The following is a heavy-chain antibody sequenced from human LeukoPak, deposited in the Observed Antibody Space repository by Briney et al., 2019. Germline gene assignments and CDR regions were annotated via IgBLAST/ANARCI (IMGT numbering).Heavy chain of an antibody. CDR3: TTGLVSAFEI. CDR2: IYSDGST. V-gene: IGHV3-66*01. Sequence: PGGSLRLSCAASGFIVSGDFMSWVRQAPGKGLEWVSVIYSDGSTYYADSVKGRFTISRDNSKNTLYLQMNSLRAEDTAVYYCTTGLVSAFEIWGQGTVVTVSS. CDR1: GFIVSGDF. J-gene: IGHJ3*02. D-gene: IGHD1-14*01.